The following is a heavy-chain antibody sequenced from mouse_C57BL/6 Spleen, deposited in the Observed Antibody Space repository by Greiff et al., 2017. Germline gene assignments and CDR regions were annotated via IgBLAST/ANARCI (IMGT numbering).Heavy chain of an antibody. D-gene: IGHD2-4*01. CDR2: ISDGGSYT. CDR1: GFTFSSYA. V-gene: IGHV5-4*03. Sequence: EVKLVESGGGLVKPGGSLKLSCAASGFTFSSYAMSWVRQTPEKRLEWVATISDGGSYTYYPDNVKGRFTISRDNAKNNLYLQMSHLKSEDTAMYYCARGGVYYDYGEFAYWGQGTLVTVSA. J-gene: IGHJ3*01. CDR3: ARGGVYYDYGEFAY.